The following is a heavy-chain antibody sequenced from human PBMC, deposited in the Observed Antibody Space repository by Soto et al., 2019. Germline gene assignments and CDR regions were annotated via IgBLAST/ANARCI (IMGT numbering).Heavy chain of an antibody. J-gene: IGHJ4*02. Sequence: GESLKISCKGSGYNFTTFWIGWVRQMPGKGLEWMGIIYPGDSETKYSPDFEGQVTISADRSTNTAYLQWRSLRASDTAMYYCARLGFPGAIYFDYWGLGTLATVSS. V-gene: IGHV5-51*01. CDR2: IYPGDSET. CDR1: GYNFTTFW. CDR3: ARLGFPGAIYFDY.